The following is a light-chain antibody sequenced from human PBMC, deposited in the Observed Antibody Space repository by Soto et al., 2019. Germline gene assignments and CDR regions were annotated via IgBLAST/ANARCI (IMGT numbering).Light chain of an antibody. J-gene: IGKJ2*01. V-gene: IGKV1-39*01. CDR3: QQSYSTPQNT. CDR1: QSIRYY. CDR2: PAS. Sequence: DIQMTQSPSSLSASVGDRVTITCRASQSIRYYLNWYQQKPGKAPKLLIYPASSLQSGVPSRFSGSGSGTDFTLTISSLQPEDFASYYCQQSYSTPQNTFGQGTKLEIK.